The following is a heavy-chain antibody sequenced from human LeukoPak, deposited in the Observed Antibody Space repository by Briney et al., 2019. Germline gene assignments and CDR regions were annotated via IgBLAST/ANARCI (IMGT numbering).Heavy chain of an antibody. D-gene: IGHD2-2*01. CDR1: GGSISSYY. V-gene: IGHV4-4*07. CDR2: IYTSGST. J-gene: IGHJ4*02. CDR3: AAREPYCSSTSCYWDY. Sequence: SETLSLTCTVSGGSISSYYWSWIRQPAGKGLEWIGRIYTSGSTNYNPSLKIRVTMSVDPSKNQFSLKLSSVTAADTAVYYWAAREPYCSSTSCYWDYWGQGTLVTVSS.